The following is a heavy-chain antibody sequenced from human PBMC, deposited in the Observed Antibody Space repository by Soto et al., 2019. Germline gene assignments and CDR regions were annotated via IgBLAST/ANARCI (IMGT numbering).Heavy chain of an antibody. CDR2: ISPYNGRT. CDR3: GRCPTDSYAKYV. V-gene: IGHV1-18*01. CDR1: GYSFTSYG. D-gene: IGHD5-18*01. Sequence: QVRLVQSGSDVEKPGASVKVSCKASGYSFTSYGIGWVRQVPGQGPEWMGWISPYNGRTNYAQSVKGRVVMTTDISTTTLCLELRSQTSDDSAIYCCGRCPTDSYAKYVWGQGTTVTVSS. J-gene: IGHJ6*02.